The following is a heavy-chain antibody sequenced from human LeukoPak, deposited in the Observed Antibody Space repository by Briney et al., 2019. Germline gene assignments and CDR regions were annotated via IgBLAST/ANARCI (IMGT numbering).Heavy chain of an antibody. D-gene: IGHD1-26*01. CDR3: ARDRIVGAVNAFDI. CDR2: INTNTGNP. Sequence: ASVKVSCKAPGYTFTSYAMNWVRQAPGQGLEWMGWINTNTGNPTYAQGFTGRFVFSLDTSVSTAYLQISSLKAEDTAVYYCARDRIVGAVNAFDIWGQGTMVTVSS. CDR1: GYTFTSYA. V-gene: IGHV7-4-1*02. J-gene: IGHJ3*02.